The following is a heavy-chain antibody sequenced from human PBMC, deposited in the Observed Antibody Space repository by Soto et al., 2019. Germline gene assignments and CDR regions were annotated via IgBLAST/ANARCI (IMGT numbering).Heavy chain of an antibody. CDR1: SGSISSSDYY. CDR2: INYSGRT. CDR3: ARHRGTISLTDY. V-gene: IGHV4-30-4*01. J-gene: IGHJ4*02. D-gene: IGHD3-9*01. Sequence: SETLSLTCSVSSGSISSSDYYWSLIRQPPGKGLEWIGYINYSGRTYYKPSLKSRVTISVDTSKNQFSLKLSSVTAADTAVYYCARHRGTISLTDYWGQGTLVTVSS.